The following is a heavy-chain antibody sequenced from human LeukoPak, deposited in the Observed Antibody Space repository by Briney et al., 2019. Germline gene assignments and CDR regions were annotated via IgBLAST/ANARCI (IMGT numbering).Heavy chain of an antibody. Sequence: GGSLRLSCAASGCTFSSYEMNWVRQAPGKGLGCVSFISSSGSTIYYAYSVKGPFTISRDNAKNSLYLQMNSLRSEDTAVYYCAREGAYSSGWPTFDYWGEGTLVTVSS. V-gene: IGHV3-48*03. J-gene: IGHJ4*02. CDR1: GCTFSSYE. CDR3: AREGAYSSGWPTFDY. D-gene: IGHD6-19*01. CDR2: ISSSGSTI.